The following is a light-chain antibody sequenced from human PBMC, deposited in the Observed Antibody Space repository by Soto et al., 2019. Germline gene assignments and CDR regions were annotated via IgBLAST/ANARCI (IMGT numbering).Light chain of an antibody. CDR2: AAS. V-gene: IGKV1-9*01. CDR1: QGISSY. Sequence: IQLTQSPSSLSASVGDRVIMTCRASQGISSYLAWYQQKPGKAPTLLIYAASTLETGVPSRFSGSGSGTDFTLTISSLQPEDFATYYCQQLNIYPFTFGLGTKVDIK. J-gene: IGKJ3*01. CDR3: QQLNIYPFT.